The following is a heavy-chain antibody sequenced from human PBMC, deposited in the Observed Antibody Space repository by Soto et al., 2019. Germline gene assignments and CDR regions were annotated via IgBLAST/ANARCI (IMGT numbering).Heavy chain of an antibody. CDR1: GGTFSSYA. CDR3: ARDLAKGGGSAGFDY. V-gene: IGHV1-69*05. D-gene: IGHD1-26*01. CDR2: IIPIFGTA. J-gene: IGHJ4*02. Sequence: GASVKVSCKASGGTFSSYAIGWVRQAPGQGLEWMGGIIPIFGTANYAQKFQGRVTMTRDTSLSTVYMTLTRLTSDDTAVYYCARDLAKGGGSAGFDYWGQGTLVTVSS.